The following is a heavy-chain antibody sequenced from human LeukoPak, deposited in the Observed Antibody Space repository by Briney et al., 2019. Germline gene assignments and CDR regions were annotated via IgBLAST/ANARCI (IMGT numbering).Heavy chain of an antibody. J-gene: IGHJ4*02. V-gene: IGHV4-39*01. D-gene: IGHD5-12*01. CDR2: IYYSGST. CDR1: GGSISSSSYY. Sequence: SETLSLTCTVSGGSISSSSYYWGWIRQPPGKGLEWIGSIYYSGSTYYNPSLKSRVTISVDTSKNQFSLKLSSVTAADTAVYYCARHGNSGYDYFAYWGQGTLVTVSS. CDR3: ARHGNSGYDYFAY.